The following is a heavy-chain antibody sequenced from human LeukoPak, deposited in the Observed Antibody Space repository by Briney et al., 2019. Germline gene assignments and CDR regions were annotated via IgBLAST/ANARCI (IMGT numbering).Heavy chain of an antibody. V-gene: IGHV3-48*03. Sequence: PGGSLRLSCAASGFTFSSYEMNWVRQAPGKGLEWVSYISNTGYTIYYADSVKGRFTISRDNAKNSLYLQMNSLRAEDTAVYYCARVGPWVNPDYYYYYMDVWGKGTTVTISS. J-gene: IGHJ6*03. CDR2: ISNTGYTI. CDR3: ARVGPWVNPDYYYYYMDV. D-gene: IGHD1-14*01. CDR1: GFTFSSYE.